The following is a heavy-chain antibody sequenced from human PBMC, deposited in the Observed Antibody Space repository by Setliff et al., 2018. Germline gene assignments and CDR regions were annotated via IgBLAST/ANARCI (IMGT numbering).Heavy chain of an antibody. CDR2: ISGYNGNT. J-gene: IGHJ4*02. V-gene: IGHV1-18*01. CDR1: GYTFTNFG. Sequence: GASVKVSCKTSGYTFTNFGISWVRQAPGQGLEWMGWISGYNGNTNYAQSLQGRVAMTMDTSTSTAYMELRSLKSDDTAVYYCARVPRLEWLLPTFDSWGQGTLVTVSS. D-gene: IGHD3-3*01. CDR3: ARVPRLEWLLPTFDS.